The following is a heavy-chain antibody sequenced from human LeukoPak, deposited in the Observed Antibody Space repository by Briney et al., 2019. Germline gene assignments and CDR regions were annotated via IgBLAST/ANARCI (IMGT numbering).Heavy chain of an antibody. J-gene: IGHJ4*02. CDR1: GYTFTGYY. V-gene: IGHV1-69*04. Sequence: SVKVSCKASGYTFTGYYMHWVRQAPGQGLEWMGRIIPILGIANYAQKFQGRVTITADKSTSTAYMELSSLRSEDTAVYYCARDLKGYYDSSGYYPGNWGQGTLVTVSS. D-gene: IGHD3-22*01. CDR3: ARDLKGYYDSSGYYPGN. CDR2: IIPILGIA.